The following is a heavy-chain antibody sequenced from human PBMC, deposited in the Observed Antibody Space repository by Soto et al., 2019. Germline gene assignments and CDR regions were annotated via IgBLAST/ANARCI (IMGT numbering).Heavy chain of an antibody. J-gene: IGHJ4*02. CDR1: GYTFTSYG. Sequence: ASVKVSCKASGYTFTSYGISWVRQAPGQGLEWMGWISAYNGNTNYAQKLQGRVTMTTDTSTSTAYMELRGLRSDDTAVYYCARVTQHITMIVVVPPIYWGQGTLVTVSS. CDR3: ARVTQHITMIVVVPPIY. V-gene: IGHV1-18*01. D-gene: IGHD3-22*01. CDR2: ISAYNGNT.